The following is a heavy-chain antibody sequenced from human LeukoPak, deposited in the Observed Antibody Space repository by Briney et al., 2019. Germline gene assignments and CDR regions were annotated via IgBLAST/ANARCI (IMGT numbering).Heavy chain of an antibody. CDR2: ISSSSSYI. D-gene: IGHD4-23*01. J-gene: IGHJ3*02. CDR1: GFTFSSYS. CDR3: ARGYGGNSGAFDI. Sequence: GGSLRLSCAASGFTFSSYSMNWVRQAPGKGLEWVSSISSSSSYIYYAGSVKGRFTISRDNAKNSLYLQMNSLRAEDTAVYYCARGYGGNSGAFDIWGQGTMVTVSS. V-gene: IGHV3-21*01.